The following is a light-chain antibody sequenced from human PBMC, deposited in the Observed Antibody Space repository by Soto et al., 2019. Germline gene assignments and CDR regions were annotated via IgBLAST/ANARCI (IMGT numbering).Light chain of an antibody. J-gene: IGKJ5*01. CDR3: QQYGSSVIT. V-gene: IGKV3-20*01. CDR2: GAS. Sequence: EVVLTQSPGTLSLSPGDRATLSCRASQSITNNFLAWYQHKPGQAPRLLIYGASSRATGIPDRFSGGGSGTDFTLTISRLEPEDFAVYHCQQYGSSVITFGQGTRLDIK. CDR1: QSITNNF.